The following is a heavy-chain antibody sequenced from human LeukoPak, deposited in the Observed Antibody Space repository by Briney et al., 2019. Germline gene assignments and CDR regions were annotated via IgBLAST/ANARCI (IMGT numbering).Heavy chain of an antibody. CDR1: GFTFDDYA. CDR2: ISWNSGSI. V-gene: IGHV3-9*01. D-gene: IGHD3-10*01. CDR3: AKGGSGSYFDY. Sequence: GRSLRLSCAASGFTFDDYAMHWVRQAPGKGLEWVSGISWNSGSIGYADSVKGRFTISRDNAKNSLYLQMNSLRAEDTALYYCAKGGSGSYFDYWGRGTLVTVSS. J-gene: IGHJ4*02.